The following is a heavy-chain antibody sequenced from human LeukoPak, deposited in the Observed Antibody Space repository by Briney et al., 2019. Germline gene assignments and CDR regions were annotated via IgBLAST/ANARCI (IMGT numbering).Heavy chain of an antibody. CDR1: GGSISSYY. J-gene: IGHJ6*02. CDR2: IYYSGST. Sequence: SETLSLTCTVSGGSISSYYWAGIRQPPGRGLGWFGNIYYSGSTNYNPSLKSRVTISVDTSKNQFSLKLSSVTAADTAVYYCARARSGYAYYYYGMDVWAKGPRSPSP. D-gene: IGHD3-3*01. CDR3: ARARSGYAYYYYGMDV. V-gene: IGHV4-59*13.